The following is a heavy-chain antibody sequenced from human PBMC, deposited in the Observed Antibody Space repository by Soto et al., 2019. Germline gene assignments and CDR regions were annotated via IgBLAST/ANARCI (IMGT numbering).Heavy chain of an antibody. CDR2: IYNSGST. CDR3: ATESGSTYGYFDH. Sequence: SETLSLTCAVSGGSLSNYYWSWIRQPPGKGLEWIGEIYNSGSTSYNPSLKTRLTMSVDRSKNQFTLRLSSVTAADTAVYFCATESGSTYGYFDHWGQGTQVTVSS. V-gene: IGHV4-34*03. J-gene: IGHJ4*02. D-gene: IGHD5-18*01. CDR1: GGSLSNYY.